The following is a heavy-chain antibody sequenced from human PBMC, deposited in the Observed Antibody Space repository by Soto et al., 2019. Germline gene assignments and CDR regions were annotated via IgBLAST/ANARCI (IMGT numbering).Heavy chain of an antibody. Sequence: GGSLRLSCAASGFTFSSYGMHWVRQAPGKGLEWVAVIWYDGSNKYCADSVKGRFTISRDNSKNTLYLQMNSLRAEDTAVYYCARDTVDYYDSSGYDYWGQGTLVTVSS. D-gene: IGHD3-22*01. J-gene: IGHJ4*02. CDR2: IWYDGSNK. CDR3: ARDTVDYYDSSGYDY. V-gene: IGHV3-33*01. CDR1: GFTFSSYG.